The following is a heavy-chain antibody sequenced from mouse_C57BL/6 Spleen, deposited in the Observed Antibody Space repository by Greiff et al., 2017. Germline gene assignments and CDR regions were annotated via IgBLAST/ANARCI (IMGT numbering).Heavy chain of an antibody. J-gene: IGHJ3*01. CDR1: GYTFTSYW. CDR3: APHYYGSSPWFAY. Sequence: QVQLQQPGAELVKPGASVKMSCKASGYTFTSYWITWVKQRPGQGLEWIGDINPSNGGTNYNEKFKSKATLTVDKSSSTAYMQLSSLTSEDSAVXYCAPHYYGSSPWFAYWGQGTLVTVSA. CDR2: INPSNGGT. D-gene: IGHD1-1*01. V-gene: IGHV1-55*01.